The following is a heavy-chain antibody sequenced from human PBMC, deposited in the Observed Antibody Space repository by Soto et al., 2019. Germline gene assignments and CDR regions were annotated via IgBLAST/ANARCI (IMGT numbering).Heavy chain of an antibody. D-gene: IGHD3-22*01. V-gene: IGHV1-69*06. CDR1: EDTFRNYA. Sequence: QVELVQSGAEVKKPGSSVKVSCQASEDTFRNYAISWVRQAPGQGLEWMGGIISIFGTANYAQKFQGRVKITADTSANTVYLKLSSLISEDTAVYYCASTKYDSSAYYYWYLGLWGRGTLVTVSS. J-gene: IGHJ2*01. CDR2: IISIFGTA. CDR3: ASTKYDSSAYYYWYLGL.